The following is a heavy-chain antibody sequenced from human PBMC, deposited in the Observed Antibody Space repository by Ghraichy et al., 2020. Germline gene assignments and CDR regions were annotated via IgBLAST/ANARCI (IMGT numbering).Heavy chain of an antibody. CDR2: ISRSSKTI. J-gene: IGHJ3*01. CDR3: SRDHYYDNSGYRDDAFDV. Sequence: GGSLRLSCAASGFAFSSYSMNWVRQAPGKGLEWVSHISRSSKTIYYADSVKGRFTISRDNAKNSLYLQMNSLRDEDTAVYYCSRDHYYDNSGYRDDAFDVWCQETMVTVSS. V-gene: IGHV3-48*02. CDR1: GFAFSSYS. D-gene: IGHD3-22*01.